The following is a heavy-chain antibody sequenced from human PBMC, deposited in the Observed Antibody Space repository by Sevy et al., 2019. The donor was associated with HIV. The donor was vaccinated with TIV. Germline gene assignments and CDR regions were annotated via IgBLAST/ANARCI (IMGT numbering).Heavy chain of an antibody. V-gene: IGHV3-74*01. D-gene: IGHD2-21*01. CDR3: AKTSLGLWRGWFDP. CDR2: INGDGSSP. J-gene: IGHJ5*02. CDR1: GFTFSSYW. Sequence: GGSLRLSCAASGFTFSSYWMHWVRQAPGKGLVWVSRINGDGSSPSYADSVKGRFTISRDNAKNTLYLQMNSLRAEDTAVHYCAKTSLGLWRGWFDPWGQGTLVTVSS.